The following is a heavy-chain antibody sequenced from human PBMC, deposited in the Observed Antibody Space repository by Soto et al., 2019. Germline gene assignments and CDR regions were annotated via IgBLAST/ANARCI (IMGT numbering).Heavy chain of an antibody. V-gene: IGHV4-34*01. CDR3: ARGPRGIDSSCYYYENWFDP. Sequence: PSETLSLTCAVYGGSFSGYYWSWIRQPPGKGLEWIGEINHSGSTNYNPSLKSRVTISVDTSKNQFSLKLSSVTAADTAVYYCARGPRGIDSSCYYYENWFDPWGQGTLVTVSS. CDR1: GGSFSGYY. CDR2: INHSGST. D-gene: IGHD3-22*01. J-gene: IGHJ5*02.